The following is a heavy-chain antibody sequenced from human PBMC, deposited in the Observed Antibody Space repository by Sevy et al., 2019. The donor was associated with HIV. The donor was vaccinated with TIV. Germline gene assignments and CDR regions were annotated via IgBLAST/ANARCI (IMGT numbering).Heavy chain of an antibody. CDR3: ARDGRAVAYYYYGMDV. D-gene: IGHD2-15*01. J-gene: IGHJ6*02. CDR1: GFTFSSYS. V-gene: IGHV3-21*01. Sequence: GGSLRLSCAASGFTFSSYSMNWVRQAPGKGLEWVSSISSSSSYIYYADSVKGRFTISRDNAKNSLYLEMNSLRAEDTAVYYCARDGRAVAYYYYGMDVWGQGTTVTVSS. CDR2: ISSSSSYI.